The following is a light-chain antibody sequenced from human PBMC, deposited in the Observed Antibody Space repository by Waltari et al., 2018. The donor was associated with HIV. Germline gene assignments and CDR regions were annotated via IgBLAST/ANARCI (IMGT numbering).Light chain of an antibody. CDR1: NSTLARNT. V-gene: IGLV1-44*01. CDR3: AAWADSLNGPV. J-gene: IGLJ3*02. Sequence: QSVLIQPPSASGTPGQRVPISCSGSNSTLARNTVHWYQYIPGTAPKLPIYNNNHRPSGVPDRFSGSKSGTSASLAISGLQSEDEADYFCAAWADSLNGPVFGGGTKLTVL. CDR2: NNN.